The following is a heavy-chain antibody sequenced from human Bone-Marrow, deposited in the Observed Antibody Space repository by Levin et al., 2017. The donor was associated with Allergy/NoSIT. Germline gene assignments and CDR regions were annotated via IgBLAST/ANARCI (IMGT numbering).Heavy chain of an antibody. J-gene: IGHJ6*02. CDR2: MNPNSGNT. V-gene: IGHV1-8*01. D-gene: IGHD2-2*01. Sequence: ASVKVSCKASGYTFTSYDINWVLQATGQGLEWMGWMNPNSGNTGYAQKFQGRVTMTRNTSISTAYMELSSLRSEDTAVYYCARDCSSTSCYYYYGMDVLGQGTTVTVSS. CDR1: GYTFTSYD. CDR3: ARDCSSTSCYYYYGMDV.